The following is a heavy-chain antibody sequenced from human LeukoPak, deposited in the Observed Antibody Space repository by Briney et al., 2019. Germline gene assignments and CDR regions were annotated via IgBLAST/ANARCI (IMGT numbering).Heavy chain of an antibody. CDR2: INHSGST. J-gene: IGHJ6*02. D-gene: IGHD2-2*01. Sequence: SETLSLTCAVYGGSFSEYYWSWIRQPPGKGLEWIGEINHSGSTNYNPSLKSRVTISVDTSKNRFSLKLTSVTAADTAVYYCARLTTVVSYGMDVWGQGTTVTVSS. CDR3: ARLTTVVSYGMDV. CDR1: GGSFSEYY. V-gene: IGHV4-34*01.